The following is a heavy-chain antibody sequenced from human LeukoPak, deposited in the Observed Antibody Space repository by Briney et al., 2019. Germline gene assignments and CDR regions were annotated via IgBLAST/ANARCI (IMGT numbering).Heavy chain of an antibody. CDR3: TTRKLVTMVRGVIIAAPSFDY. V-gene: IGHV3-15*01. J-gene: IGHJ4*02. CDR1: GFTFTNAW. CDR2: IKSKTDGGTT. Sequence: GGSLRLSCGASGFTFTNAWMSWVRQAPGKGLEWVGRIKSKTDGGTTDYAAPVKSRFTISRDDSKNTLYLQMNSLKTEDTAVYYCTTRKLVTMVRGVIIAAPSFDYWGQGTLVTVSS. D-gene: IGHD3-10*01.